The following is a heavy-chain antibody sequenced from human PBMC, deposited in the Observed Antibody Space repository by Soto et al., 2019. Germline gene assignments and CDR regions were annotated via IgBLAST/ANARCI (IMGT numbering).Heavy chain of an antibody. CDR3: ARGSGYYYWDDY. CDR1: GYTFTSYA. Sequence: ASVKVSCKASGYTFTSYAMHWVRQAPGQRLEWMGWINAGNGNTKYSQKYQGRVTITRDTSASTAYMELSSLRSEDTAVYYCARGSGYYYWDDYWGQGTLVTVSS. D-gene: IGHD3-22*01. J-gene: IGHJ4*02. V-gene: IGHV1-3*01. CDR2: INAGNGNT.